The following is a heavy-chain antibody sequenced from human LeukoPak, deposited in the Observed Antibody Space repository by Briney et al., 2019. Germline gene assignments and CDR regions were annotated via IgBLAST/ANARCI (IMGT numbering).Heavy chain of an antibody. D-gene: IGHD6-19*01. J-gene: IGHJ4*02. CDR2: ISSGITI. CDR1: GFTFSSYA. CDR3: ARESIAVAGAPFDY. V-gene: IGHV3-48*03. Sequence: PGGSLRLSCAASGFTFSSYAMNWVRQAPGKGLEWVSYISSGITIYDADSVKGRFTISRDNAKNSLYLQMNSLRAEDTAVYYCARESIAVAGAPFDYWGQGTLVTVSS.